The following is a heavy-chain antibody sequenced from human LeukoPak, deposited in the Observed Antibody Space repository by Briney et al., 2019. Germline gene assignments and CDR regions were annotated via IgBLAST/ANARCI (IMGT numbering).Heavy chain of an antibody. D-gene: IGHD6-19*01. V-gene: IGHV5-10-1*01. CDR3: ARGSGWTDY. CDR2: INPSDSYT. Sequence: GESLKISCKGSGYSLTNYWITWVRQMPGKGLEWMGRINPSDSYTNYSPSFQGHVTFSADKSITTAYLQWSSLEPSDTAMYYCARGSGWTDYWGQGTLVTVPS. J-gene: IGHJ4*02. CDR1: GYSLTNYW.